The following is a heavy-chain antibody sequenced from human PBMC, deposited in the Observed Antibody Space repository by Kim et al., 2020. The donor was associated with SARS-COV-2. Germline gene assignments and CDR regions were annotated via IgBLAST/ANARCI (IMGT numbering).Heavy chain of an antibody. CDR1: GGSISSSSYY. D-gene: IGHD6-19*01. Sequence: SETLSLTCTVSGGSISSSSYYWGWIRQPPGKGLEWIGSIYYSGSTYYNPSLKSRVTISVDTSKNQFSLKLSSVTAADTAVYYCARHVWTVAGTIDYWGQGTLVTVSS. CDR2: IYYSGST. J-gene: IGHJ4*02. V-gene: IGHV4-39*01. CDR3: ARHVWTVAGTIDY.